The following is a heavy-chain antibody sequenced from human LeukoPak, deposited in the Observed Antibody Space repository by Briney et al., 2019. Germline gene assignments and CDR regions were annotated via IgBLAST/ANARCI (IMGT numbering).Heavy chain of an antibody. V-gene: IGHV3-30*04. CDR1: GFIFGDYA. Sequence: GGSLRLSCAASGFIFGDYAMHWVRQAPGKGLEWVAAIAFDDTDRYYIDSVKGRFTISRDDSKDTLYLHMTSLRAEDTAVYYCTNSDDYGDYWGRGTLVTVSS. CDR2: IAFDDTDR. CDR3: TNSDDYGDY. J-gene: IGHJ4*02.